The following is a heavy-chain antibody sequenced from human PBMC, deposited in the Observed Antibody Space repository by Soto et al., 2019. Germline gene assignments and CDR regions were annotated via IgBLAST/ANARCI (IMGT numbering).Heavy chain of an antibody. CDR2: IYYSGST. D-gene: IGHD2-8*01. CDR1: GGSISSYY. V-gene: IGHV4-59*01. Sequence: QVQLQESGPGLVKPSETLSLTCTVSGGSISSYYWSWIRQPPGKGLEWIGYIYYSGSTNYNPSLKSRVHISVDTSKNQFSLKLSSVTAADTAVYYCARSNYWFDPWGQGTLVTVSS. CDR3: ARSNYWFDP. J-gene: IGHJ5*02.